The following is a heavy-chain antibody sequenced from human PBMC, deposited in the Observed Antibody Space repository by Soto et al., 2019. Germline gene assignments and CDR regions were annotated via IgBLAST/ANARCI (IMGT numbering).Heavy chain of an antibody. CDR1: GFTFTNSA. CDR3: DTAARFQLLQNFAF. D-gene: IGHD2-2*01. V-gene: IGHV1-58*01. CDR2: IVDPSGNT. Sequence: SVKVSYKASGFTFTNSAVQWVRQARGQRLDWIGWIVDPSGNTNDAKKVQERVTITREMSTSTADMELAILSSERKGVYCADTAARFQLLQNFAFWGQGAQVTVSS. J-gene: IGHJ4*02.